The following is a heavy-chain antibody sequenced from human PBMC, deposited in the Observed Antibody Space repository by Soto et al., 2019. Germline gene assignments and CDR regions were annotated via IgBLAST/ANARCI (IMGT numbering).Heavy chain of an antibody. CDR3: ARDYYGMDV. Sequence: TLSLTCTVSGGPISSGGYSWTWIRQSPGKGLEWIGYTYQSGSAYYNPSLKSRVTISVDRPKNQFSLNLTSVTAADTAVYYCARDYYGMDVWGQGTTVTVSS. V-gene: IGHV4-30-2*06. CDR2: TYQSGSA. J-gene: IGHJ6*02. CDR1: GGPISSGGYS.